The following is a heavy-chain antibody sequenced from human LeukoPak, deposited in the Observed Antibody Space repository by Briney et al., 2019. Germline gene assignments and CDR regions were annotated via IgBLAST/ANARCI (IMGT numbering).Heavy chain of an antibody. Sequence: GRSLRLSCAASGFTFDDYAMHWVRQAPGKGLEWVSGISWNSGSIGYADSVKGRFTISRDNAKNSLYLQMNSLRAEDTALYYRAKSDSESLQYYYGMDVWGQGTTVTVSS. D-gene: IGHD4-11*01. V-gene: IGHV3-9*01. CDR2: ISWNSGSI. J-gene: IGHJ6*02. CDR1: GFTFDDYA. CDR3: AKSDSESLQYYYGMDV.